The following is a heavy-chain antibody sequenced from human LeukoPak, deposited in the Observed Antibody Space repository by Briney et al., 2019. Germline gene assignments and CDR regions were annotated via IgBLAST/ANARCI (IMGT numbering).Heavy chain of an antibody. Sequence: GGSLRLSCAGSGFTFSRDGMDWVRQAPGKGLEWVAFISNDGKKNYHADSVKGRFTISRDNSKNTLYLQMNSLRAEDTAVYYCAREVAVAGTWGYFDYWGQGTLVTVSS. CDR3: AREVAVAGTWGYFDY. J-gene: IGHJ4*02. D-gene: IGHD6-19*01. CDR1: GFTFSRDG. V-gene: IGHV3-30*04. CDR2: ISNDGKKN.